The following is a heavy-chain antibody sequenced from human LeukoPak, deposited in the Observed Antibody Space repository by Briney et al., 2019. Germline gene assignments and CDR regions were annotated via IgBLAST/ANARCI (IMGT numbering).Heavy chain of an antibody. CDR2: ISSSGSTI. CDR1: GFTFSDYY. V-gene: IGHV3-11*01. D-gene: IGHD3-22*01. J-gene: IGHJ4*02. CDR3: ARDPSYKYYYDSSGSTLWYFDY. Sequence: GGSLRLSCAASGFTFSDYYMSWIRQAPGKGLEWVSYISSSGSTIYYADSVKGRFTISRDNAKNSLYLQMNSLRAEDTAVYYCARDPSYKYYYDSSGSTLWYFDYWGQGTLVTVSS.